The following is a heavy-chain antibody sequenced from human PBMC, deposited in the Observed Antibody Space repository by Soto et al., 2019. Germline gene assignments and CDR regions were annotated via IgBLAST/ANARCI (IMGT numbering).Heavy chain of an antibody. CDR2: ISAYNGDT. CDR1: NYTFRNYG. J-gene: IGHJ3*02. V-gene: IGHV1-18*01. Sequence: QGQLVQSGAELKKPGTSVKVSCKASNYTFRNYGINWVRQAPGQGLEWMGWISAYNGDTKFAQKFQDRVTMDTDTPKSTAYMELRSLKSDDRAVYFCARDGQQFVPNSVIFDIWGKGTTVTVSS. CDR3: ARDGQQFVPNSVIFDI. D-gene: IGHD6-6*01.